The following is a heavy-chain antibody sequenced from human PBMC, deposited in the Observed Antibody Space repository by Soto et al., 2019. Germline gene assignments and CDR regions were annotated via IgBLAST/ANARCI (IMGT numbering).Heavy chain of an antibody. Sequence: SETLSLTCTVSGGSISSYYWSWIRQPPGKGLEWIGNIYYSGSTNYNPSLKSRVTISVDTSKNQFSLKLSSVTAADTAVYYCARHVAYQLLPWGQGTLVTVSS. CDR3: ARHVAYQLLP. CDR2: IYYSGST. V-gene: IGHV4-59*08. D-gene: IGHD2-2*01. CDR1: GGSISSYY. J-gene: IGHJ4*02.